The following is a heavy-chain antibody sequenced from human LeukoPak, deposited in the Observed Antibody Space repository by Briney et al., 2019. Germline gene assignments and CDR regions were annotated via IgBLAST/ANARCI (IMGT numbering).Heavy chain of an antibody. V-gene: IGHV4-59*01. J-gene: IGHJ4*02. Sequence: PSETLSLTCTVSGGSISSYYWSWIRQPPGKGLEWIGYIYYSGSTNYNPSLKSRVTISVDTSKNQFSLKLSSVTAADTAVYYCARSPFHEDSSGYYSNWGQGTLVTVPS. D-gene: IGHD3-22*01. CDR1: GGSISSYY. CDR2: IYYSGST. CDR3: ARSPFHEDSSGYYSN.